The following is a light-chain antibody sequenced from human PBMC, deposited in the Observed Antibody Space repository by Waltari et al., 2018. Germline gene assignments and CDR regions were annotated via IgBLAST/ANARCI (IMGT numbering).Light chain of an antibody. CDR1: QSIRDY. J-gene: IGKJ1*01. CDR3: QQNYISPWT. V-gene: IGKV1-39*01. CDR2: SAY. Sequence: DIQMTKSPSSLSASIGDRVTITCRASQSIRDYLNWYQQKPGTAPKLLMYSAYNLQSGVPSRFSGSGFGTNFTLTISSLQPEDFISYYCQQNYISPWTFGQGTKVEIK.